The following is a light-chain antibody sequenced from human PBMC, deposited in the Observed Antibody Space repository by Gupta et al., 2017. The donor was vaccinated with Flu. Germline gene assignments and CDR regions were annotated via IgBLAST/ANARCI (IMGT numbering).Light chain of an antibody. CDR1: QNSSNY. Sequence: PSSLSASVGGRVTITCRASQNSSNYLAWFQQKPGQAPKSLIYAASRVQSGVPSRFSGSGSGTDFTLTISRLEPEDFATYCCQQDSSSPFTFGWGTKVEIK. CDR3: QQDSSSPFT. V-gene: IGKV1-16*01. J-gene: IGKJ4*01. CDR2: AAS.